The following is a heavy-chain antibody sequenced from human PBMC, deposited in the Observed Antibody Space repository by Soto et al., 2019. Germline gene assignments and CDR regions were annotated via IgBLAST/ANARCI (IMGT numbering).Heavy chain of an antibody. CDR2: ISSSSSYI. CDR3: AKKVVDYSGYHDY. J-gene: IGHJ4*02. D-gene: IGHD5-12*01. Sequence: GGSLRLSCAASGFTFSSYSMNWVRQAPGKGLEWVSSISSSSSYIYYADSVKGRFTISRDNAKNPLYLQMNSLRAEDTAVYYCAKKVVDYSGYHDYWGQGTLVTVSS. CDR1: GFTFSSYS. V-gene: IGHV3-21*04.